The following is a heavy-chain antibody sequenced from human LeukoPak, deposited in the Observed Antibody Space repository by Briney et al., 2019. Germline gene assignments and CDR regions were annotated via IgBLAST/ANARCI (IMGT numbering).Heavy chain of an antibody. CDR1: GFTFSSYG. V-gene: IGHV3-30*02. Sequence: GSLRLSCAASGFTFSSYGMHWVRQAPGKGLEWVAFIRYDGSNKYYADSVKGRFTISRDNSKNTLYLQMNSLRAEDTAVYYCAKDSGYSYGYYYYYYMDVWGKGTTVTISS. CDR3: AKDSGYSYGYYYYYYMDV. D-gene: IGHD5-18*01. CDR2: IRYDGSNK. J-gene: IGHJ6*03.